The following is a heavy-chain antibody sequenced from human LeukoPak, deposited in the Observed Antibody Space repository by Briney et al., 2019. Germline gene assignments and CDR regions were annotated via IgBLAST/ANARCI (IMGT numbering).Heavy chain of an antibody. D-gene: IGHD3-16*01. Sequence: GGSLRLPCAASGFTFSSYWMSWVRQAPGKGLEWVAVIWSDGNNKYYADSVKGRFTISRDNSKNTLYLQMNSLRAEDTAVYYCARDMTYYYGMDVWGQGTTVTVSS. J-gene: IGHJ6*02. CDR2: IWSDGNNK. V-gene: IGHV3-33*08. CDR3: ARDMTYYYGMDV. CDR1: GFTFSSYW.